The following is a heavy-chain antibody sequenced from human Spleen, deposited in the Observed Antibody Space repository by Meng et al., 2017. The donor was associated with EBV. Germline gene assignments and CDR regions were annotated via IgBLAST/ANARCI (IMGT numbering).Heavy chain of an antibody. CDR3: ARRKLAAAVRFDS. V-gene: IGHV4-34*01. CDR2: VNHSGIT. Sequence: VQLQQWGAGLLKPCETLALTCAVYGESLSCYYGSCIRPPPGKGLEGIGEVNHSGITNYNASLESRVTVSVDTTRNQFSLRLKSVTAADTAVYFCARRKLAAAVRFDSWGQGILVTVSS. CDR1: GESLSCYY. J-gene: IGHJ4*02. D-gene: IGHD6-13*01.